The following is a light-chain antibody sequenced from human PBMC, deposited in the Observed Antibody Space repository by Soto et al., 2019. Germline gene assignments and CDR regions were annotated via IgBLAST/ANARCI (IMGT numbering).Light chain of an antibody. CDR2: KVS. J-gene: IGKJ1*01. Sequence: LMTQSPLSLPVTPGEPATITCRSSQNLLYRNGYNYLDWYLQKPGQSPRRLIYKVSNREAGVPNRFSGSGSGTDFTLKISRVEAEDLAVYYCKQDRRWPQAFGQGTKVDIK. CDR3: KQDRRWPQA. CDR1: QNLLYRNGYNY. V-gene: IGKV2-30*01.